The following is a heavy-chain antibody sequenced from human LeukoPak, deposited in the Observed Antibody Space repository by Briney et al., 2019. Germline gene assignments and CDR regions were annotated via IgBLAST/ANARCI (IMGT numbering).Heavy chain of an antibody. Sequence: SETLSLTCTVSGGSISSYYWSWIRQPPGKGLEWIGYIYYSGSTNYNPSLKSRVTISVDTSKNQFSLKLSSVTAADTAVYYCARVDYYDSSGYGTTGGAFDIWGQGTMVTVSS. CDR3: ARVDYYDSSGYGTTGGAFDI. J-gene: IGHJ3*02. V-gene: IGHV4-59*12. D-gene: IGHD3-22*01. CDR1: GGSISSYY. CDR2: IYYSGST.